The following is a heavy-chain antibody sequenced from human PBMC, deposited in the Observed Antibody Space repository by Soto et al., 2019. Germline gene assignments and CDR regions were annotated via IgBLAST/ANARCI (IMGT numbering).Heavy chain of an antibody. J-gene: IGHJ4*02. D-gene: IGHD3-22*01. V-gene: IGHV1-69*13. CDR3: ASGLDYDRSQSYYFDY. CDR1: GGTFSSYA. CDR2: IIPIFGTA. Sequence: ASVKVSCKASGGTFSSYAISWVRQAPGQGLEWMGGIIPIFGTANYAQKFQGRVTITADESTSTAYMELSSLRSEDTAVYYCASGLDYDRSQSYYFDYWGQGTLVTVSS.